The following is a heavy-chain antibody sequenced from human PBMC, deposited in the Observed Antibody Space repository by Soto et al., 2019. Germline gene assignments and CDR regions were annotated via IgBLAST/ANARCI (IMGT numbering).Heavy chain of an antibody. CDR1: RYTFTSYG. CDR3: ARVVAVALGWFDP. Sequence: ASVKVPGHASRYTFTSYGISWVRQAPAQGLEWMGWIGAYNGNTNYAQRLQGRVTMTTDTSTSTAYMELRGLRSDDTAVYYCARVVAVALGWFDPWGQGTLATVPS. D-gene: IGHD6-19*01. CDR2: IGAYNGNT. V-gene: IGHV1-18*04. J-gene: IGHJ5*02.